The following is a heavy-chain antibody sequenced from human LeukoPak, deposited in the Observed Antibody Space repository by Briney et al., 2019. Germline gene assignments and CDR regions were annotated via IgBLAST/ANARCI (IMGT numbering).Heavy chain of an antibody. V-gene: IGHV4-34*01. CDR3: ARAPHCSSTSCYSGYMDV. Sequence: PSETLSLTCAVYGGSLSGYYWSWIRQPPGKGLEWIGEINHSESTNYNPSLKSRGTISVDTSKNQFSLKLSSVTAADTAVYYCARAPHCSSTSCYSGYMDVWGKGTTVTVSS. D-gene: IGHD2-2*01. J-gene: IGHJ6*03. CDR2: INHSEST. CDR1: GGSLSGYY.